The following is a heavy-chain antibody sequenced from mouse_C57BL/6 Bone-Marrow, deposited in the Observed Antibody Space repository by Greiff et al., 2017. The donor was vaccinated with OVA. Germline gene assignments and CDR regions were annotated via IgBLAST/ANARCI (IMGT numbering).Heavy chain of an antibody. V-gene: IGHV1-42*01. D-gene: IGHD3-1*01. CDR1: GYSFTGYY. J-gene: IGHJ2*01. CDR2: INPSTGGT. CDR3: ARRGISREALNY. Sequence: EVQVVESGPELVKPGASVKISCKASGYSFTGYYMNWVKQSPEKSLEWIGEINPSTGGTTYNQKFKAKATLTVDKASSTAYMQLKSLTSEDSAVYYGARRGISREALNYWGQGTTLTVSS.